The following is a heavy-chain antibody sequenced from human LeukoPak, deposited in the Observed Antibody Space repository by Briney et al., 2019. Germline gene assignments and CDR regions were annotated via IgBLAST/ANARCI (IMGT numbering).Heavy chain of an antibody. J-gene: IGHJ5*02. Sequence: VQPGGSLRLSCAASGFTFSSYWMSWVRQAPGKGLEWVANIKQDGSEKYYVDSVRGRFTISRDNAKNSLYLQMNSLRAKDTAVYYCARWYYDFWSGYYPFNWLDPWGQRTLVTVSS. CDR1: GFTFSSYW. D-gene: IGHD3-3*01. CDR2: IKQDGSEK. V-gene: IGHV3-7*01. CDR3: ARWYYDFWSGYYPFNWLDP.